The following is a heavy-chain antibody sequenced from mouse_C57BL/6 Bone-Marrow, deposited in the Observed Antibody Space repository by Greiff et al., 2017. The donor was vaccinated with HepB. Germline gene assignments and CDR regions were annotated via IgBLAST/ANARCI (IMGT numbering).Heavy chain of an antibody. Sequence: EVNVVESGEGLVKPGGSLKLSCAASGFTFSSYAMSWVRQTPEKRLEWVAYISSGGDYIYYADTVKGRFTISRDNARNTLYLQMSSLKSEDTAMYYCTRAPYYDYDGYFDVWGTGTTVTVSS. D-gene: IGHD2-4*01. J-gene: IGHJ1*03. CDR1: GFTFSSYA. CDR2: ISSGGDYI. CDR3: TRAPYYDYDGYFDV. V-gene: IGHV5-9-1*02.